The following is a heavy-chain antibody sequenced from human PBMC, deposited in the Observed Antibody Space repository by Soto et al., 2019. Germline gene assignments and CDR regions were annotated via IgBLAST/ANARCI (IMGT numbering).Heavy chain of an antibody. Sequence: EVQLLESGGGLVQPGGTLRLSCAAFGFTFSSYAMTWDRHAPEKGLEWVSYISNGSGGITDYSDAVKARFTISRDNSRNTVYLQMNSLRAVDTAVYYCAKSSKGGSSWYFPLDYWGQGTLVTVSS. CDR2: ISNGSGGIT. J-gene: IGHJ4*02. V-gene: IGHV3-23*01. CDR1: GFTFSSYA. D-gene: IGHD6-13*01. CDR3: AKSSKGGSSWYFPLDY.